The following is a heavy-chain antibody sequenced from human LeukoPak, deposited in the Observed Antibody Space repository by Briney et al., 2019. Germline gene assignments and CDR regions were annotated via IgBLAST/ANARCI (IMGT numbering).Heavy chain of an antibody. CDR1: GFTFSNYD. J-gene: IGHJ4*02. D-gene: IGHD2-8*01. CDR2: IWYDGSNK. CDR3: ARDPGGVVYFDY. V-gene: IGHV3-33*01. Sequence: PGRSLRLSCAVSGFTFSNYDMPWVRQAPGKGLEWVAVIWYDGSNKYYADSVKGRFTISRDNSKNTLYLQMNTLRAEDTAVYYCARDPGGVVYFDYWGQGTLVTVSS.